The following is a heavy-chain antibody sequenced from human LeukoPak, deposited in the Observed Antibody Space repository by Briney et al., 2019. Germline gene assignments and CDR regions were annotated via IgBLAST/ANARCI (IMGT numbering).Heavy chain of an antibody. J-gene: IGHJ2*01. V-gene: IGHV3-7*03. Sequence: PGGSLRLSCAPSGFTFSSYWMSWVRQAPGKGLEWVANINEDGSEKYYVDSVKGRFTIFRDNAKNSMYLQMNSLRAEDTAVYYCARRFGRSSTRNWYFDLWGRGTLVTVSS. D-gene: IGHD6-6*01. CDR2: INEDGSEK. CDR1: GFTFSSYW. CDR3: ARRFGRSSTRNWYFDL.